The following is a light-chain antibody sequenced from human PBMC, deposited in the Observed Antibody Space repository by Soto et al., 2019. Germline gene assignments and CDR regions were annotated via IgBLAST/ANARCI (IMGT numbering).Light chain of an antibody. V-gene: IGLV1-40*01. CDR1: SSNIGAGYD. Sequence: QSVLTQPPSVSGAPGQRVTISCTGSSSNIGAGYDVHWYQQLPGTAPKLLIYGNSNRPSGVPDRFSGSKSGTSASLVINGLQAEDEADYYCQSYDSSLSGWVFGGGTKLTVL. CDR3: QSYDSSLSGWV. J-gene: IGLJ3*02. CDR2: GNS.